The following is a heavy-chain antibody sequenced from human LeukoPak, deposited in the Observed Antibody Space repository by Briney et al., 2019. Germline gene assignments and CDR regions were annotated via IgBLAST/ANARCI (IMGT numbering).Heavy chain of an antibody. Sequence: SVKVSCKASGYTFTSYDINWVRQAPGQGLEWMGRIIPIFGTANYAQKFQGRVTITTDESTSTAYMKLSSLRSEDTAVYYCAREEADSSGWYGGWFDPWGQGTLVTVSS. CDR3: AREEADSSGWYGGWFDP. D-gene: IGHD6-19*01. J-gene: IGHJ5*02. V-gene: IGHV1-69*05. CDR1: GYTFTSYD. CDR2: IIPIFGTA.